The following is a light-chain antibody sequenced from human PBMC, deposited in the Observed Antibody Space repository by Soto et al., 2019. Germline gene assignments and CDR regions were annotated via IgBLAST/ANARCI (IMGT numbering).Light chain of an antibody. Sequence: EIVLTQSPASVSLSPGGRATLSCRASRTVNNQLAWYQQKPGQAPRLLIYDTSNRAAGIPARFSGSETGTDFTLTINKLEPEDFAVYYCQQRWNWPLTFGGGTKVDIK. CDR1: RTVNNQ. V-gene: IGKV3-11*01. CDR2: DTS. J-gene: IGKJ4*01. CDR3: QQRWNWPLT.